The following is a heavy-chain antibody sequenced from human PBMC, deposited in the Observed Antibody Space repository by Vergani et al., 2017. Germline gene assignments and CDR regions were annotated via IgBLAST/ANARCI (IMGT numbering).Heavy chain of an antibody. CDR3: ATSADYDILTGYPPPWNFDY. CDR1: GYTLTELS. V-gene: IGHV1-24*01. J-gene: IGHJ4*02. CDR2: FDPEDGET. Sequence: QVQLVQSGAEVKKPGASVKVSCKVSGYTLTELSMHWVRQAPGKGLEWMGGFDPEDGETIYAQKFQGRVTMTEDTSTDTAYMELSSLRSEDTAVYYCATSADYDILTGYPPPWNFDYWGQGTLVTVSS. D-gene: IGHD3-9*01.